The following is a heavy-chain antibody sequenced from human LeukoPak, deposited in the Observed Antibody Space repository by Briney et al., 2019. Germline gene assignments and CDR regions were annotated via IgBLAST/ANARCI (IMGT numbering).Heavy chain of an antibody. CDR3: ARVWSGYYRNLDY. D-gene: IGHD3-3*01. CDR1: GGFMGNYY. V-gene: IGHV4-59*01. Sequence: PSETLSLTCTVSGGFMGNYYWSWIRQPPGKGLEWIGNIYYSGSTNYNPSLKSRVTISVDTSKNQFSLKLSSVTAADTAVYYCARVWSGYYRNLDYWGQGTLVTVSS. J-gene: IGHJ4*02. CDR2: IYYSGST.